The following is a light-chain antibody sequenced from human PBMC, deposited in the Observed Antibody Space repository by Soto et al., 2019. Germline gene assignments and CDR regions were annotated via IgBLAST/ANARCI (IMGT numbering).Light chain of an antibody. V-gene: IGLV2-14*01. Sequence: QSVLTQPASVSGSPGQSITISCTGTSSDVGGYNYVSWYQQHPGKAPKLMIYEVSHRPSGVSNRFSGSKSGNTASLTISGLQAEDEADYYCSSYTSSNTLFGGGTKLTVL. CDR3: SSYTSSNTL. J-gene: IGLJ2*01. CDR1: SSDVGGYNY. CDR2: EVS.